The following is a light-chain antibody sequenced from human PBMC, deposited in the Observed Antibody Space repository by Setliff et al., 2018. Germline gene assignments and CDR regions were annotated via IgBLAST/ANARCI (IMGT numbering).Light chain of an antibody. CDR2: EVS. Sequence: QSVLTQPASVSGSPGQSITISCTGTTNNIGSYNLVSWYQQHPGRAPKLIISEVSERPSGVSVRFSGSKSGNTASLTISGLRPEDEADYYCSSYTSLSTRVFGTGTKVTVL. J-gene: IGLJ1*01. CDR3: SSYTSLSTRV. CDR1: TNNIGSYNL. V-gene: IGLV2-14*02.